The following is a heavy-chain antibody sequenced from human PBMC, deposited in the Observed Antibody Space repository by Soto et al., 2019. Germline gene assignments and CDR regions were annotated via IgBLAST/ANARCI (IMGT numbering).Heavy chain of an antibody. CDR3: VKAFTFGYSVSVLHD. D-gene: IGHD3-10*02. J-gene: IGHJ4*02. CDR2: IYGSEDKT. V-gene: IGHV3-23*01. CDR1: GFTFRDYA. Sequence: GWSLRLSCAASGFTFRDYAMTWVRQAPGKGLEWVSSIYGSEDKTFYARSVEGRFTISRDNIKNTLDLHMNGLRADDTAVYYCVKAFTFGYSVSVLHDWGQGKLVTVSS.